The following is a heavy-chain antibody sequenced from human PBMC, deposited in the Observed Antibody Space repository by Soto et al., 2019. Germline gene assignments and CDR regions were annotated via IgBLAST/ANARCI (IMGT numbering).Heavy chain of an antibody. CDR2: IKSKTDGGTT. V-gene: IGHV3-15*01. J-gene: IGHJ4*02. CDR3: TTDSSRTVAAHSPVY. D-gene: IGHD2-15*01. Sequence: GGSLRLSCAASGFTFSNAWMSWVRQAPGKGLEWVGRIKSKTDGGTTDYAAPVKGRFTISRDDSKNTLYLQMNSLKTEDTALYYCTTDSSRTVAAHSPVYWGQGTLVTVSS. CDR1: GFTFSNAW.